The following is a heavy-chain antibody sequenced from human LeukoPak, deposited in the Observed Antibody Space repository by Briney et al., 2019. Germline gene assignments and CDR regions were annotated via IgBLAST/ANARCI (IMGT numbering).Heavy chain of an antibody. D-gene: IGHD5-18*01. CDR2: ISYDGSNK. J-gene: IGHJ4*02. Sequence: PGGSLRLSCAASGFTFSSYAMHWVRQAPGKGLEWVAVISYDGSNKYYADSVKGRFTISRDNSKNTLYLQTNSLRAEDTAVYYCARDVDTDSYYFDYWGQGTLVTVSS. CDR1: GFTFSSYA. V-gene: IGHV3-30-3*01. CDR3: ARDVDTDSYYFDY.